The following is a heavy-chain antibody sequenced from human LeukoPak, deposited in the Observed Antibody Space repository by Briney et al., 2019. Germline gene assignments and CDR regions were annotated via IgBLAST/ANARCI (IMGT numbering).Heavy chain of an antibody. V-gene: IGHV1-46*01. Sequence: ASVKVSCKASGCTFTSYYMHWVRQAPGQGLEWMGIINPSGGSTSYAQKFQGRVTMTRDMSTSTVYMELSSLRSEDTAVYYCARVPPYSSSQNWFDPWGQGTLVTVSS. CDR3: ARVPPYSSSQNWFDP. J-gene: IGHJ5*02. CDR2: INPSGGST. CDR1: GCTFTSYY. D-gene: IGHD6-13*01.